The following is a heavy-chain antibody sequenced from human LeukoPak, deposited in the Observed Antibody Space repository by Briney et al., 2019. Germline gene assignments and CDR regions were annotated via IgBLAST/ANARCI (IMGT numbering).Heavy chain of an antibody. CDR3: ASGYCSSTSCYTFDY. J-gene: IGHJ4*02. D-gene: IGHD2-2*02. CDR2: INPNSGGT. CDR1: GYTFTGYY. V-gene: IGHV1-2*02. Sequence: ASVKVSCKASGYTFTGYYIHWVRQAPGQGLEWMGWINPNSGGTNYAQKFQGRVTMTRDTSISTAYMELSRLRSDDTAVYYCASGYCSSTSCYTFDYWGQGTLVTVSS.